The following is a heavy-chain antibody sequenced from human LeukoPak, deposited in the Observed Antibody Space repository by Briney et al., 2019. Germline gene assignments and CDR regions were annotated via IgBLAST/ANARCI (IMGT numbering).Heavy chain of an antibody. CDR1: GFTFSNE. CDR3: ARGSTFVITMVRGVIINGYNWFDP. Sequence: GGSLRLSCAASGFTFSNEMNWVRQAPGKGLEWVSYISSSGSTIYYADSVKGRFTISRDNAKNSLYLQMNSLRAEDTAVYYCARGSTFVITMVRGVIINGYNWFDPWGQGTLVTVSS. CDR2: ISSSGSTI. V-gene: IGHV3-48*03. J-gene: IGHJ5*02. D-gene: IGHD3-10*01.